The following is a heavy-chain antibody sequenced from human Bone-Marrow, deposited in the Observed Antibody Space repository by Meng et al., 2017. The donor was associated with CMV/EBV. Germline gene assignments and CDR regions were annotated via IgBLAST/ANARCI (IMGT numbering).Heavy chain of an antibody. J-gene: IGHJ4*02. V-gene: IGHV4-34*01. CDR1: GGSFSGYY. CDR2: INHSGST. CDR3: ARGGIWFGTNYFDY. D-gene: IGHD3-10*01. Sequence: SETLSLTCAVYGGSFSGYYWSWIRQPPGKGLEWIGEINHSGSTNYNPSLKSRVTISVDTSKNQFSLKLSSVTAADTAVYYCARGGIWFGTNYFDYWGQGNLVNVSS.